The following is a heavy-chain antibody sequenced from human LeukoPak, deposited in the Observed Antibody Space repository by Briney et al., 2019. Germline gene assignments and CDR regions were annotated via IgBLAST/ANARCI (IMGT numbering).Heavy chain of an antibody. D-gene: IGHD3-10*01. J-gene: IGHJ3*02. Sequence: PGGSLRLSCAASGFTVSSNYMSWVRQAPGKGLEWVSVIYSGGSTYYADSVKGRFTISRDNSKNTLYLQMNSLRAEDTAVYYCVRVKSTGYYYGSGSPNTFNIWGQGTMVTVSS. CDR2: IYSGGST. CDR1: GFTVSSNY. V-gene: IGHV3-53*01. CDR3: VRVKSTGYYYGSGSPNTFNI.